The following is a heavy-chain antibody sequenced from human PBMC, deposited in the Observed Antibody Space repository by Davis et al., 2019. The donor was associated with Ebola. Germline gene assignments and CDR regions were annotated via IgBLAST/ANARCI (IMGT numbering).Heavy chain of an antibody. CDR2: IKQDGSEK. CDR3: ARDGGYSSSWYTAEYYYYGMDV. CDR1: GFTFSSYW. V-gene: IGHV3-7*03. Sequence: GESLKISCAASGFTFSSYWMSWVRQAPGKGLEWVANIKQDGSEKYYVDSVKGRFTISRDNAKNSLYLQMNSLRAEDTAVYYCARDGGYSSSWYTAEYYYYGMDVWGQGTTVTVSS. D-gene: IGHD6-13*01. J-gene: IGHJ6*02.